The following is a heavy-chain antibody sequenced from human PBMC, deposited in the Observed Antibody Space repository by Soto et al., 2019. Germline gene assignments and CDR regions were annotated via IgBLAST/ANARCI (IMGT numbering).Heavy chain of an antibody. CDR3: ARDSRSYYCDSSGYYQVPYGMDV. CDR2: IYYSGST. D-gene: IGHD3-22*01. J-gene: IGHJ6*02. Sequence: PSETLSLTCIVSGGSISSGDYYWSWIRQPPGKGLEWIGYIYYSGSTYYNPSLKSRVTISVDTSKNQFSLKLSSVTAADTAVYYCARDSRSYYCDSSGYYQVPYGMDVWGQGTTVTVSS. V-gene: IGHV4-30-4*01. CDR1: GGSISSGDYY.